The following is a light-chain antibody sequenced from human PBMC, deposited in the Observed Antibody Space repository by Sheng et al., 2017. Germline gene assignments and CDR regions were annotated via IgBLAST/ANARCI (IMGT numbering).Light chain of an antibody. CDR1: QSVSGSY. J-gene: IGKJ4*01. Sequence: EIVLTQSPGTLSLSPGERATLSCRASQSVSGSYLAWYQQKPGQAPRLLIYGAFSRATGIPDRFSGSGSGTDFTLTISRLESEDFAVYYCQQYGSSPPLTFGGGTKVEIK. CDR3: QQYGSSPPLT. CDR2: GAF. V-gene: IGKV3-20*01.